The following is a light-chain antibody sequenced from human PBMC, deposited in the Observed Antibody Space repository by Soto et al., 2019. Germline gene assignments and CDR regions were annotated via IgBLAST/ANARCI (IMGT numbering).Light chain of an antibody. CDR3: SSFKSSLGRSV. Sequence: QSVLTQPPSVSGAPGLTVTISCTGSSSNIGADYDVHWYQQLPGTAPKLMIYGSSNRPSGVPDRFSGSKSGTSASLAITGLQAEDEADYYCSSFKSSLGRSVFGGGTKVTVL. CDR2: GSS. V-gene: IGLV1-40*01. J-gene: IGLJ2*01. CDR1: SSNIGADYD.